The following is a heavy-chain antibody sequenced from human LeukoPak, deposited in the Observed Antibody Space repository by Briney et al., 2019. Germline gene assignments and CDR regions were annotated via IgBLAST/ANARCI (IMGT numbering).Heavy chain of an antibody. CDR2: INHSGST. Sequence: PSETLSLTCAVYGGSFSGYYWSWIRQPPGKGLEWIGEINHSGSTNYNPSLKSRVTISVDTSKNQFSLKLSSVTAADTAVYYCARGIYGSGSYFDWFDPWGQGTLVTVSS. CDR1: GGSFSGYY. D-gene: IGHD3-10*01. CDR3: ARGIYGSGSYFDWFDP. J-gene: IGHJ5*02. V-gene: IGHV4-34*01.